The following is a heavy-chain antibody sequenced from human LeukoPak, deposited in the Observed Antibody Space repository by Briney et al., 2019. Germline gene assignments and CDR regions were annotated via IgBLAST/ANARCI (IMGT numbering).Heavy chain of an antibody. D-gene: IGHD2-15*01. CDR2: INPNSGGT. Sequence: ASVKVSCKASGYTFTGYYMYWVRQAPGQGLEWMGRINPNSGGTNYAQKFQGRVTMTRDTSISTAYMELSGLRSDDTAVYYCARGWGYCSGGSCYPMAFDYWGQGTLVTVSS. CDR1: GYTFTGYY. V-gene: IGHV1-2*06. CDR3: ARGWGYCSGGSCYPMAFDY. J-gene: IGHJ4*02.